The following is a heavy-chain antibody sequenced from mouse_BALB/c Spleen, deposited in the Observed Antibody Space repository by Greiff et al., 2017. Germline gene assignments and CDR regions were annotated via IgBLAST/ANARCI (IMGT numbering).Heavy chain of an antibody. CDR2: ISYDGSN. CDR1: GYSITSGYY. D-gene: IGHD1-1*01. CDR3: ARDGRLLPY. Sequence: EVQLQESGPGLVKPSQSLSLTCSVTGYSITSGYYWNWIRQFPGNKLEWMGYISYDGSNNYNPSLKNRISITRDTSKNQFFLKLNSVTTEDTATYYCARDGRLLPYWGQGTLVTVSA. V-gene: IGHV3-6*02. J-gene: IGHJ3*01.